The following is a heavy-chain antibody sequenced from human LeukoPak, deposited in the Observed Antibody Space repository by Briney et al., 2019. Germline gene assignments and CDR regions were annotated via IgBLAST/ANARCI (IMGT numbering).Heavy chain of an antibody. D-gene: IGHD3-10*01. CDR3: ASAHLWGSGSYFNWFDP. J-gene: IGHJ5*02. CDR2: IIPIFGTA. V-gene: IGHV1-69*13. CDR1: GGTFSSYA. Sequence: SVKVSCKASGGTFSSYAISWVRQAPGQGLEWMGRIIPIFGTANYAQKFQGRVTITADESTSTAYMELSSLRSEDTAVYYCASAHLWGSGSYFNWFDPWGQGTLVTVSS.